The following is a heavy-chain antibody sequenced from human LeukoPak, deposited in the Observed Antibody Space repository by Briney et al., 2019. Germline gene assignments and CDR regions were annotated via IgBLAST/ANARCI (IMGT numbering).Heavy chain of an antibody. CDR1: GFTFSSYA. J-gene: IGHJ4*02. CDR2: ISVIGGT. CDR3: AKRFSVAGSTYYFDY. Sequence: GGSLRLSCAASGFTFSSYAMSWVRHAPGKGLEWVSSISVIGGTYYADSVKGRFTISRDNSKNTLYLQMNSLRAEDTAVYYCAKRFSVAGSTYYFDYWGQGTLVPVSS. D-gene: IGHD6-19*01. V-gene: IGHV3-23*01.